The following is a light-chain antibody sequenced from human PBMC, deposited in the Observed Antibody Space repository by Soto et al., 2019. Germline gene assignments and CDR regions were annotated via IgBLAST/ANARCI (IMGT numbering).Light chain of an antibody. CDR2: GNS. Sequence: QSALTQPPSVSGAPGQRVTISCTGSSSNIGAGYDVHWYQQLPGTAPKLLIYGNSNRPSGVPDRFSGSKSGTSASLAITGLQAEDEADYYCQSHDNSLSGHYVFGSGTKVTV. J-gene: IGLJ1*01. CDR3: QSHDNSLSGHYV. CDR1: SSNIGAGYD. V-gene: IGLV1-40*01.